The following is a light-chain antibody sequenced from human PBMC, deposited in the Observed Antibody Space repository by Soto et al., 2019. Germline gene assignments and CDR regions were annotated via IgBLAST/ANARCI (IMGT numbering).Light chain of an antibody. J-gene: IGLJ2*01. Sequence: QSALTQPPSASGSPGQSVTISCTGTSSDVGGYNYVSRYQQHPGKAPKLMIYEVSKRPSGVPDRFSGSKSGNTASLTVSGLQAEDEADYYCSSYAGSTVVFGGGTKLTVL. CDR2: EVS. CDR3: SSYAGSTVV. V-gene: IGLV2-8*01. CDR1: SSDVGGYNY.